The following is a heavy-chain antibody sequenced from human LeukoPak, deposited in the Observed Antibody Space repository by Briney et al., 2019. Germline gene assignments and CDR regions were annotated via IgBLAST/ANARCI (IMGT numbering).Heavy chain of an antibody. CDR3: VREGTMVRRSSHDYYYMDV. Sequence: SVKVSCKASGGTFSSYAISWVRQAPGQGLEWVGRIIPIFGTANYAQKFQGRVTITTDESTSTAYMELSSLVSEDTAGYYCVREGTMVRRSSHDYYYMDVWGKGTTVTVSS. J-gene: IGHJ6*03. CDR1: GGTFSSYA. V-gene: IGHV1-69*05. D-gene: IGHD3-10*01. CDR2: IIPIFGTA.